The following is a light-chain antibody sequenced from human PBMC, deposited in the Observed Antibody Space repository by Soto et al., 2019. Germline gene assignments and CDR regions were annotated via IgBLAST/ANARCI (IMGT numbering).Light chain of an antibody. CDR3: QQYNNWPPVT. V-gene: IGKV3-15*01. J-gene: IGKJ3*01. Sequence: EIVMTQSPATLSVSPGERATLSCRASQSVSSNLAWYQQKPGQAPRLLIYGASTRATGIPARFSGSGSGTEFTLSISSLQSEDFAVYYCQQYNNWPPVTFGPGTKVDIK. CDR1: QSVSSN. CDR2: GAS.